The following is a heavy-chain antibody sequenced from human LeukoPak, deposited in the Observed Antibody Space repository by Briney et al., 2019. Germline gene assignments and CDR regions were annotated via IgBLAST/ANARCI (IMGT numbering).Heavy chain of an antibody. CDR2: ISGSDGGT. CDR1: GFTFSSYA. J-gene: IGHJ6*02. CDR3: AKGLTSVGRSYYYYGMDV. D-gene: IGHD4-23*01. Sequence: GGSLRLSCAASGFTFSSYAMSWVRQAPGKGLEGVSGISGSDGGTYYADSVKGRFTISRDNSKNTLSLQMNSLRAEDTAVYYCAKGLTSVGRSYYYYGMDVWGQGTTVTVSS. V-gene: IGHV3-23*01.